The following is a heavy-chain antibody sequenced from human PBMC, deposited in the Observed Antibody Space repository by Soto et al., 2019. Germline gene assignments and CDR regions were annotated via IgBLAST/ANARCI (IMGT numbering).Heavy chain of an antibody. D-gene: IGHD6-13*01. J-gene: IGHJ4*02. CDR1: GGSISSGGYY. V-gene: IGHV4-31*03. Sequence: QVQLQESGPGLVKPSQTLSLTCTVSGGSISSGGYYWSWIRQHPGKGLEWIGYIYYSGSTYYNPSLKRRVTISLDTSKNQFSLKLSSVTAADTAVYYWARSFGVAAAGPFDYWGQGTLVTVSS. CDR2: IYYSGST. CDR3: ARSFGVAAAGPFDY.